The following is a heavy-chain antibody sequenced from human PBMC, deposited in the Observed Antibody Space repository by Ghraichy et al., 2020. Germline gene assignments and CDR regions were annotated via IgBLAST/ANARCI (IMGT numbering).Heavy chain of an antibody. CDR3: ARLGKYCSSWYERGPYYFDY. CDR2: IYYSGST. CDR1: GGSISCYY. J-gene: IGHJ4*02. D-gene: IGHD6-13*01. Sequence: SETLSLTCTVSGGSISCYYWSWIRQPPGKGLEWIGYIYYSGSTNYNPSLKSRVTISVDTSKNQFSLKLSSVTAADTAVYYCARLGKYCSSWYERGPYYFDYWGQGTLVTVSS. V-gene: IGHV4-59*08.